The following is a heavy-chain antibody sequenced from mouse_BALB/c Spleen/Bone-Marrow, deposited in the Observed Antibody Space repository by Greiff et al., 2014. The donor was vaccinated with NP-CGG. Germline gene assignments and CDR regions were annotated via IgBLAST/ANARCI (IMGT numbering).Heavy chain of an antibody. J-gene: IGHJ2*01. CDR3: ARQTYYDYDGYFDY. V-gene: IGHV5-6*01. CDR1: GFTFSSYG. D-gene: IGHD2-4*01. Sequence: EVQRVESGGDLVKPGGSLKLSCAVSGFTFSSYGMSWVRQTPDKRLEWVATISSGGSYTYYPDSVKGRFTISRDNAKNTLYLQMSSLKSEDTAMYYCARQTYYDYDGYFDYWGQGTTLTVSS. CDR2: ISSGGSYT.